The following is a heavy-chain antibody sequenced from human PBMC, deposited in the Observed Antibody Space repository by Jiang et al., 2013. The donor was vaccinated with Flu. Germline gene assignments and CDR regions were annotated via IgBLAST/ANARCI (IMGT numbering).Heavy chain of an antibody. CDR1: GYSFTSYW. J-gene: IGHJ6*02. D-gene: IGHD1-26*01. CDR2: IYPGDSDT. V-gene: IGHV5-51*01. CDR3: ARNGGVLGSWSDYYGMDV. Sequence: GAEVKKPGESLKISCKGSGYSFTSYWIGWVRQMPGKGLDWMGIIYPGDSDTRYSPSFQGQVTISADKSISTAYLQWSSLKASDTAMYYCARNGGVLGSWSDYYGMDVWGQGDHGHRLL.